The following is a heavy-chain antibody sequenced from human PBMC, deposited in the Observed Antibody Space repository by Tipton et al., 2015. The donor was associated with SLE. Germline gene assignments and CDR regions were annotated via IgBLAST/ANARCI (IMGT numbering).Heavy chain of an antibody. D-gene: IGHD1-7*01. CDR2: ISYDGSNK. CDR1: GFTFSIYA. CDR3: ARDENWIYVHWYFDL. J-gene: IGHJ2*01. Sequence: RSLRLSCAASGFTFSIYAMHWVRQAPGKGLEWVALISYDGSNKYYADSVKGRSTISRDNSKNTLYLQMNSLSAEETAVYYCARDENWIYVHWYFDLWGRGTLVTVSS. V-gene: IGHV3-30*04.